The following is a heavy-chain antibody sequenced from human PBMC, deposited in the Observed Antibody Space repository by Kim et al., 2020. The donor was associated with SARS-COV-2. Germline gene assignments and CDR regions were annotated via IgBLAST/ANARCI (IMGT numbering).Heavy chain of an antibody. D-gene: IGHD6-6*01. J-gene: IGHJ5*02. Sequence: YHNPAPNSRVTMSVDTSKNQFSLMLSSVTAADTAVYYCARHVGSSSWLDPWGQGTLVIVSS. CDR3: ARHVGSSSWLDP. V-gene: IGHV4-39*01.